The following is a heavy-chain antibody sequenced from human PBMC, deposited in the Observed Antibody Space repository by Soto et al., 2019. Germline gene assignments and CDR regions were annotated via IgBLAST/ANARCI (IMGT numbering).Heavy chain of an antibody. D-gene: IGHD4-17*01. J-gene: IGHJ4*02. CDR3: ARSNDYGDFYFDY. Sequence: SETLSLTCTFSGGSIRSYYWSLIRQPPGKGLEWIAYIYYSGSTNHNPSLKSRVTISVDTSKNQFSLNLSSVTAADTAVYYCARSNDYGDFYFDYWGQGTLVTVSS. CDR1: GGSIRSYY. CDR2: IYYSGST. V-gene: IGHV4-59*01.